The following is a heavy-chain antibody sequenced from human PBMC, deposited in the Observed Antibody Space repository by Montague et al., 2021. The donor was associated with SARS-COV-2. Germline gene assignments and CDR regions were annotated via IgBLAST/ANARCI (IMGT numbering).Heavy chain of an antibody. Sequence: SETLSLTCAVYDGSFSDYSWTWIRQPPGKGLEWIGESNHRGSTNYNPSLKLRVTISVYTSKNQFPLKMTSVTAADTAVYDCACGRQHINMVVVVVTGGEYYFDFWGQGTLVAVSS. CDR3: ACGRQHINMVVVVVTGGEYYFDF. J-gene: IGHJ4*02. CDR1: DGSFSDYS. V-gene: IGHV4-34*01. D-gene: IGHD3-22*01. CDR2: SNHRGST.